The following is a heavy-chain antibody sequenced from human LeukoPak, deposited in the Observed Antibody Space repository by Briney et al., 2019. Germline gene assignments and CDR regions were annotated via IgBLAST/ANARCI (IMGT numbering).Heavy chain of an antibody. J-gene: IGHJ6*02. Sequence: GGSLRLSCAASGFTFSRYDLHWVRQGTGKNLEWVSAIGTAGDTYYPDSVKGRFTISRENAKNSFYLQMNSLRAEDTAVYYCAKGNQDFGVVRYGMDVWGQGTTVTVSS. CDR2: IGTAGDT. V-gene: IGHV3-13*01. CDR1: GFTFSRYD. CDR3: AKGNQDFGVVRYGMDV. D-gene: IGHD3-3*01.